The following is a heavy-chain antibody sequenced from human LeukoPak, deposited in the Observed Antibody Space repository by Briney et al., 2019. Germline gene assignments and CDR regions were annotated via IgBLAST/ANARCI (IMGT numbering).Heavy chain of an antibody. D-gene: IGHD5-18*01. V-gene: IGHV3-20*04. Sequence: GGSLRLSCAASGFTFDDYGMSWVCQAPGKGLEWVSGINWNGGSTGYADSVKGRFTISRDNAKNSLYLQMNSLRAEDTALYYCAREGYSFYYYYGMDVWGQGTTVTVSS. CDR1: GFTFDDYG. J-gene: IGHJ6*02. CDR3: AREGYSFYYYYGMDV. CDR2: INWNGGST.